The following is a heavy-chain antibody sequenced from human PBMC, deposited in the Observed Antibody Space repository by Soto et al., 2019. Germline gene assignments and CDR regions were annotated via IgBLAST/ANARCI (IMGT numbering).Heavy chain of an antibody. Sequence: ASVKVSCKASGYTFTSYDINWVRQATGQGLEWMGWMKPNSGNTGYAQKFQGRVTMTRNTSISTAYMELSSLRSEDTAVYYCARGFSALAYCGGDRYSAGIPLIDPWGQGTLVTVSS. D-gene: IGHD2-21*02. J-gene: IGHJ5*02. CDR1: GYTFTSYD. CDR2: MKPNSGNT. CDR3: ARGFSALAYCGGDRYSAGIPLIDP. V-gene: IGHV1-8*01.